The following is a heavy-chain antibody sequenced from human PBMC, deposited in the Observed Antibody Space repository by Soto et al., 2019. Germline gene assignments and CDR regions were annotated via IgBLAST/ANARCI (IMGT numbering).Heavy chain of an antibody. CDR2: IYWHVDE. Sequence: QIALKESGPTLVKSTQTLTLTCTFSGFSLTTNGVGVGWIRQPPGKALEWLALIYWHVDERYSPSLKSRPTIPKHTTKNKVVLTMNSMDPEDTATYYCADSFHSRGPFNYGGQGPQFPASS. J-gene: IGHJ4*02. CDR3: ADSFHSRGPFNY. D-gene: IGHD4-4*01. CDR1: GFSLTTNGVG. V-gene: IGHV2-5*01.